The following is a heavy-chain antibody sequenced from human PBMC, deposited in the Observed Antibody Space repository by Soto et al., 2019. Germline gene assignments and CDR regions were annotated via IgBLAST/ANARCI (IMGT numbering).Heavy chain of an antibody. J-gene: IGHJ4*02. Sequence: PSETLSLTCTVSGGSISSSSYYWGWIRQPPGKGLEWIGSIYYSGSTYYNPSLKSRVTISVDTSKNSLYLQMDSLRVEDTAVYYCARAVATMPRGAPGDWGQGTLVTVSS. V-gene: IGHV4-39*02. CDR3: ARAVATMPRGAPGD. D-gene: IGHD3-10*01. CDR1: GGSISSSSYY. CDR2: IYYSGST.